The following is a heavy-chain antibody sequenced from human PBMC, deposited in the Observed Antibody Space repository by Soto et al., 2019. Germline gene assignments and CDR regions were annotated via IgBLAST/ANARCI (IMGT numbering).Heavy chain of an antibody. V-gene: IGHV3-33*01. CDR2: IWNDESNK. D-gene: IGHD6-13*01. Sequence: QVQLVESGGGVVQPGRSLRLSCAASGFTFSSYHMHWVRQAPGKGREWVAVIWNDESNKYYADSVKGRFTISRDNSKNTLWLQMNSLRVEDTAVYYCARIGSWALNFDYWGQGTLVTVSS. CDR3: ARIGSWALNFDY. J-gene: IGHJ4*02. CDR1: GFTFSSYH.